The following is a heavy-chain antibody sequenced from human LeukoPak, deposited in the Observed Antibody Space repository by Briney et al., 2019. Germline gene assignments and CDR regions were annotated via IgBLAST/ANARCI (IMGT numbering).Heavy chain of an antibody. V-gene: IGHV4-59*08. D-gene: IGHD5-12*01. CDR2: IYSSGST. CDR3: ARRYSGYGNAFDI. Sequence: SETLSLTCTVSGGSISSYYWSWIRQPPGKGLEWIGYIYSSGSTNYSPSLKSRVTISVDTSKNQFSLKLYSVTAADTAVYYCARRYSGYGNAFDIWGQGTMVTVSS. CDR1: GGSISSYY. J-gene: IGHJ3*02.